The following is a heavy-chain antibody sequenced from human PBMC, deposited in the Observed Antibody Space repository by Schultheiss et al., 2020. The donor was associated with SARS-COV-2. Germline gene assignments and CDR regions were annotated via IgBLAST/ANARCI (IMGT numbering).Heavy chain of an antibody. CDR1: GDSVSSNSAA. V-gene: IGHV6-1*01. J-gene: IGHJ6*01. D-gene: IGHD6-19*01. CDR2: TYYRSKWYN. CDR3: AREQAVAVAGTLYYYGMDV. Sequence: SETLSLTCAISGDSVSSNSAAWNWIRQSPSRGLEWLGRTYYRSKWYNDYAVSVKSRITINPDTSKNQFSLQLNSVTPEDTAVYYCAREQAVAVAGTLYYYGMDVWWQGTTVTVSS.